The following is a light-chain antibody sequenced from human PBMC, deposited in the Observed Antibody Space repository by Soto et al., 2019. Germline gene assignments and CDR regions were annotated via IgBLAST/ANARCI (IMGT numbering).Light chain of an antibody. CDR2: AAS. J-gene: IGKJ2*01. Sequence: DIQMTQSPSSLSVFVGDRVTITCRASQSITNYFNWYQQKPGKAPKLLVYAASSLQSGVPSRFSGNGSGTDFTLTISSLQPEDFASYYCQQSDSYPYTFGQGTKLEIK. V-gene: IGKV1-39*01. CDR1: QSITNY. CDR3: QQSDSYPYT.